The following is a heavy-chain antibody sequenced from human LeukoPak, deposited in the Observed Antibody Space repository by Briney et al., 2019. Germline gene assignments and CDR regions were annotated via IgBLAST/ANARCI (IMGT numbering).Heavy chain of an antibody. Sequence: GGSLRLSCAASGFTFSSYAMSWVRQAPGKGLEWVSAISGSGGSTYYADSVKGRFTISRGNSKNTLYLQMNSLRAEDTAVYYCAKWTGHSGWGDYWGQGTLVTVSS. CDR2: ISGSGGST. D-gene: IGHD6-19*01. V-gene: IGHV3-23*01. CDR3: AKWTGHSGWGDY. CDR1: GFTFSSYA. J-gene: IGHJ4*02.